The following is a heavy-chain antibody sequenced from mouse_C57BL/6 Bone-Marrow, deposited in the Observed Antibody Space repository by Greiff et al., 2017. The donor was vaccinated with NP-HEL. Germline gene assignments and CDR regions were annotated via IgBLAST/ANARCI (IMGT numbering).Heavy chain of an antibody. D-gene: IGHD2-2*01. CDR2: IYPRSGNT. J-gene: IGHJ2*01. CDR3: ATMVTTKVYFDY. V-gene: IGHV1-81*01. Sequence: VKLVESGAELARPGASVKLSCKASGYTFTSYGISWVKQRTGQGLEWIGEIYPRSGNTYYNEKFKGKATLTADKSSSTAYMELRSLTSEDSAVYVCATMVTTKVYFDYWGQGTTLTVSS. CDR1: GYTFTSYG.